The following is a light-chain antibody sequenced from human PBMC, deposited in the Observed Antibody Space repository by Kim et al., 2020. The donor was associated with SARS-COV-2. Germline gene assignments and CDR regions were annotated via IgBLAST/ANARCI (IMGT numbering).Light chain of an antibody. CDR1: SSNIGSNT. J-gene: IGLJ3*02. CDR2: SND. Sequence: QSVLTKPPAASGTPGQRVTISCSGSSSNIGSNTVNWYQQFPRTTPKLLIHSNDQRPSGVPDRFSGSKSCTSASLAISGLQSEDEDDYYCAAWDDSLNGWVFGGGTQLTVL. V-gene: IGLV1-44*01. CDR3: AAWDDSLNGWV.